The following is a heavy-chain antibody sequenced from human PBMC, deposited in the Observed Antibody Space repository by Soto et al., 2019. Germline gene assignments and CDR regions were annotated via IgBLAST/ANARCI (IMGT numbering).Heavy chain of an antibody. D-gene: IGHD3-22*01. J-gene: IGHJ5*02. Sequence: SQTLSLTCAISGDSVSSNSAAWNWIRQSPSRGLEWLGRTYYRSKWYNDYAVSVKSRITINPDTSKNQFSLQLNSVTPEDTAVYYCARDRGYYDSSGYYNWFDPWGQGTLVTVS. CDR1: GDSVSSNSAA. CDR3: ARDRGYYDSSGYYNWFDP. V-gene: IGHV6-1*01. CDR2: TYYRSKWYN.